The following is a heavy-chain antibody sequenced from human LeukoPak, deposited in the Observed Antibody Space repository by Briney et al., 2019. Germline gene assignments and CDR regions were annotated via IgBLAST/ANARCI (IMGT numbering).Heavy chain of an antibody. D-gene: IGHD3-22*01. CDR1: GFTLSDYY. V-gene: IGHV3-11*04. J-gene: IGHJ6*03. Sequence: GGSLRLSCAASGFTLSDYYMSWIRQAPGKGLEWVSYISDSGVTKYYADSVKGRFTISRDNAKNSLYLQMNSLRAEDTAVYYCAREWLYVSYYYYYMDVWGKGTTVTVSS. CDR3: AREWLYVSYYYYYMDV. CDR2: ISDSGVTK.